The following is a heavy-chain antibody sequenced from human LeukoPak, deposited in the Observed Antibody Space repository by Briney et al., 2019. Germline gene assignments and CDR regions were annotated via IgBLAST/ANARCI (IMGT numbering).Heavy chain of an antibody. CDR2: IYTSGST. J-gene: IGHJ4*02. V-gene: IGHV4-4*09. CDR3: ARHQGDFWSGYYFDY. D-gene: IGHD3-3*01. Sequence: SETLSLTCTVSGGSISSYYWSWIRRPPGKGLEWIGYIYTSGSTNYNPSLKSRVTISVDTSKNQFSLKLSSVTAVDTAVYYCARHQGDFWSGYYFDYWGQGTLVTVSS. CDR1: GGSISSYY.